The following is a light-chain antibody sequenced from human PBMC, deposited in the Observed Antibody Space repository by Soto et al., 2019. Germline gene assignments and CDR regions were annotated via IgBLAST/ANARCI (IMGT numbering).Light chain of an antibody. J-gene: IGKJ1*01. Sequence: IRVTQAPSEFSSCTAHKVKITSRASQGISSYLAWYQQKPGKAPKLLIYAASTLQSGVPSRFSGSGSGTEFALTISCLQSDDFATHYCEQYNSYPWTFGQGTKVDIK. CDR3: EQYNSYPWT. CDR1: QGISSY. V-gene: IGKV1-8*01. CDR2: AAS.